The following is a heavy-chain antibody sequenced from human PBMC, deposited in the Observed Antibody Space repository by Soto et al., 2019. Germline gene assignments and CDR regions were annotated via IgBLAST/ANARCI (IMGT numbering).Heavy chain of an antibody. Sequence: QVQLVQSGAEVKKPGSSVKVSCKASGGTFSSYAISWVRQAPGQGLEWMGGIIPVFGTANYAQKFQGRVTITADESTSRAYMELSSLRSEDTAVYYCARDQGGPVPHYYGMDVWGQGTTVTVSS. CDR3: ARDQGGPVPHYYGMDV. D-gene: IGHD2-15*01. V-gene: IGHV1-69*01. CDR2: IIPVFGTA. CDR1: GGTFSSYA. J-gene: IGHJ6*02.